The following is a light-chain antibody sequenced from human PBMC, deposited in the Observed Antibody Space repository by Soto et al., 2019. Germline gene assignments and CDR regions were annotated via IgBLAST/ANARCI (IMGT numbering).Light chain of an antibody. Sequence: DIQMTQSPSSLSASVGDRITVTCRASQIIGSYLNWYQQKPGKAPELLIYASSILQSGVPSRFSGSGSESDFTLTISSLQPEDFATYYCQQSFSTPLTVGGGTKVDIK. CDR1: QIIGSY. V-gene: IGKV1-39*01. CDR2: ASS. J-gene: IGKJ4*01. CDR3: QQSFSTPLT.